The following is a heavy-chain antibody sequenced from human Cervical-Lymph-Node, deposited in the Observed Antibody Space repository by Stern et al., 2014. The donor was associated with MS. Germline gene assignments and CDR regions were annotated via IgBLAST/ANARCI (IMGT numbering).Heavy chain of an antibody. CDR1: GFTFSTYA. CDR2: VSYDGTQR. CDR3: ARGGRGVGLEY. Sequence: VQLVESGGGVVQPGRSLSLSCVASGFTFSTYAMHWVRQAPGKGLEWVAFVSYDGTQRNSTDSVKARFTISRDNSKNTLYLHMNSLRDEDTVVYFCARGGRGVGLEYWGQGALVTVSS. D-gene: IGHD3-10*01. J-gene: IGHJ4*02. V-gene: IGHV3-30-3*01.